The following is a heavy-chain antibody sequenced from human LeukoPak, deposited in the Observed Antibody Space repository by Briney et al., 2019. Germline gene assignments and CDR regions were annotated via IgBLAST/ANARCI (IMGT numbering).Heavy chain of an antibody. J-gene: IGHJ4*02. CDR2: IYYSVNT. CDR3: ARDIGGATYFDY. V-gene: IGHV4-59*01. Sequence: WETLSLTCTVSGGSISSYYWSWNRQPPGKGLEWIGHIYYSVNTNYNPSLKSRVTISVDTSKNQFSLKLSSVTAADTAAYYCARDIGGATYFDYWGQGTLATVSS. CDR1: GGSISSYY. D-gene: IGHD1-26*01.